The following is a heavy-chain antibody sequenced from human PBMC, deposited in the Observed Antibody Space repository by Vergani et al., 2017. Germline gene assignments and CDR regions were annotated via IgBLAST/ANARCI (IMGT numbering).Heavy chain of an antibody. Sequence: QVQLVESGGGVVQPGRSLRLSCAASGFTFNQYGMHWVRQAPGKGLEWVAVTWYDGNNKQYADSVKGRFTISIDNSKSTMYLQMNSLRDEDTGVYYCARHLRLLYNRFDPWGQGTLVTVSS. CDR3: ARHLRLLYNRFDP. CDR2: TWYDGNNK. CDR1: GFTFNQYG. J-gene: IGHJ5*02. V-gene: IGHV3-33*01. D-gene: IGHD1-14*01.